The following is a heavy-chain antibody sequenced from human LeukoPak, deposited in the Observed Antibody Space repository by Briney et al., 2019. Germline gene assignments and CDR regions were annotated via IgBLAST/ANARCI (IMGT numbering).Heavy chain of an antibody. CDR1: GGTFSSYT. D-gene: IGHD5-24*01. CDR3: ARDLGDGYNHNWFDP. J-gene: IGHJ5*02. V-gene: IGHV1-69*04. Sequence: SVKVSCKAPGGTFSSYTISWVRQAPGQGLEWMGRIIPILGIANYAQKFQGRVTITADKSTSTAYMELSSLRSEDTAVYYCARDLGDGYNHNWFDPWGQGTLVTVSS. CDR2: IIPILGIA.